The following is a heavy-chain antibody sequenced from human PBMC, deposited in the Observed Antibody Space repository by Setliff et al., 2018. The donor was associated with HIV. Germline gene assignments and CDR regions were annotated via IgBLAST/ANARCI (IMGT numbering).Heavy chain of an antibody. Sequence: GESLKISCATSGFNVNSHYMNWVRQAPGRGLEWVAGIENDGTTHYADSVKGRFSVSRDMSRNILYLQMHDLTAEDSALYYCARETGQFLLWGPGTLVTVSS. V-gene: IGHV3-66*01. CDR2: IENDGTT. D-gene: IGHD2-21*01. J-gene: IGHJ4*02. CDR1: GFNVNSHY. CDR3: ARETGQFLL.